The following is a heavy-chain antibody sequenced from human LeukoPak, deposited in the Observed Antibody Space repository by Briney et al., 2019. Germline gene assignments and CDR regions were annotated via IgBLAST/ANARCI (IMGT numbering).Heavy chain of an antibody. CDR3: ARVYGDYVRNWFDP. J-gene: IGHJ5*02. D-gene: IGHD4-17*01. V-gene: IGHV4-59*01. Sequence: SETLSLTCTVSGGSLSDYYWTWVRQPPGKGLDWIGYIYYSGSTNYNPSLKSRVTISVDTSKNQFSLKLSSVTAADTAVYYCARVYGDYVRNWFDPWGQGTLVTVSS. CDR2: IYYSGST. CDR1: GGSLSDYY.